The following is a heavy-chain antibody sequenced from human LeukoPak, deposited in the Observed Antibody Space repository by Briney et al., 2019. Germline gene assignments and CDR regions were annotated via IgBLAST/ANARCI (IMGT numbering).Heavy chain of an antibody. CDR1: GGSISSSSYY. CDR2: IYYSGST. V-gene: IGHV4-39*01. D-gene: IGHD3-22*01. CDR3: AKDHTYYYDSSGYYFDY. J-gene: IGHJ4*02. Sequence: SETLSLTCTVSGGSISSSSYYWGWIRQPPGKGLEWIGSIYYSGSTYYNPSLKSRVTISVDTSENQFSLKLSSVTAADTAVYYCAKDHTYYYDSSGYYFDYWGQGTLVTVSS.